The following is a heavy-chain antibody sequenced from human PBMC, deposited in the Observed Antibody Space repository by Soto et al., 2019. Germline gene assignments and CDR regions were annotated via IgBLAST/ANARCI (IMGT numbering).Heavy chain of an antibody. CDR2: INPSGGST. CDR1: GYTFTSYY. J-gene: IGHJ3*02. D-gene: IGHD2-21*02. Sequence: VASVKVSCKASGYTFTSYYMHWVRQAPGQGLEWMGIINPSGGSTSYAQKFQGRVTMTRDESTSTAYMELSSLRSEDTAVYYCAIQLAYCGGDCYGGYIWGQGTMVTVSS. V-gene: IGHV1-46*01. CDR3: AIQLAYCGGDCYGGYI.